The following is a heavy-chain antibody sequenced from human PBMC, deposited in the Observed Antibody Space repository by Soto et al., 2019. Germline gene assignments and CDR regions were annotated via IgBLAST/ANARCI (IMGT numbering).Heavy chain of an antibody. J-gene: IGHJ5*02. Sequence: QVQLQESGPGLVKPSGTLSLTCNVSGGSISTYYWNWIRQPAGKGLEWIGRIYASGSPNYNPSLKSRVIMSVATSKNQFSLTMSSVTAADTAMYDCARSAVTRGGWFRPWGQGILVTVSP. D-gene: IGHD2-15*01. V-gene: IGHV4-4*07. CDR3: ARSAVTRGGWFRP. CDR1: GGSISTYY. CDR2: IYASGSP.